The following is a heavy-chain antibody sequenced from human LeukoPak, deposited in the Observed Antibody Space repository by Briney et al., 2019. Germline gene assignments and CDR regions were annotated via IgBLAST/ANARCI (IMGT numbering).Heavy chain of an antibody. CDR3: ARAAMPGYYYYYGMDV. J-gene: IGHJ6*02. CDR2: IGTAGDT. V-gene: IGHV3-13*04. CDR1: GFTFSSYD. Sequence: GSLRLSCAASGFTFSSYDMHWVRQATGKGLEWVSAIGTAGDTYYPGSVKGRFTISRENAKNSLYLQMNSLRAGDTAVYYCARAAMPGYYYYYGMDVWGQGTTVTVSS. D-gene: IGHD2-2*01.